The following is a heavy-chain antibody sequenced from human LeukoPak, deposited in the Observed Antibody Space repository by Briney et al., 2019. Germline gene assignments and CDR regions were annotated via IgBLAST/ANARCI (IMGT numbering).Heavy chain of an antibody. CDR3: ARDQQATDTALLWNWFDP. J-gene: IGHJ5*02. CDR2: ISYDGSNK. CDR1: GFTFSSYA. V-gene: IGHV3-30-3*01. Sequence: GRSLRLSCAASGFTFSSYAMHWVRQAPGKGLEWVAVISYDGSNKYYADSVKGRFTISRDNAKNSLYLQMNSLRAEDTAVYYCARDQQATDTALLWNWFDPWGQGTLVTVSS. D-gene: IGHD5-18*01.